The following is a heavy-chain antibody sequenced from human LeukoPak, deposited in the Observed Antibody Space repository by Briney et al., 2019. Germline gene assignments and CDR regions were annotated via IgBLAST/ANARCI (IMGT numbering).Heavy chain of an antibody. D-gene: IGHD5-12*01. CDR3: ARGLWLKVAFHI. CDR2: INHSGST. Sequence: SETLSLTCAVYGGSFSRYYWSWIRQPPGKGLEWIGEINHSGSTNYNPSLKSRVTISVDTSKNQFSLKLSSVTAADTAVYYCARGLWLKVAFHIWGQGTMVTVSS. CDR1: GGSFSRYY. J-gene: IGHJ3*02. V-gene: IGHV4-34*01.